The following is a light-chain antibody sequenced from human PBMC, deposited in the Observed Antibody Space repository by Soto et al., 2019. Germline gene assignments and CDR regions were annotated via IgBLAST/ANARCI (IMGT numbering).Light chain of an antibody. J-gene: IGKJ4*01. Sequence: EIVMTQSPATLSVSPGEGATLSCRASQTVSSNLAWYQQRPGQAPRLLIYGASTRATGIPARFSGSGSGTEVTLTISSLQSEDFAVYYCQQSHNWPLSFGGGTKVEIK. CDR2: GAS. V-gene: IGKV3-15*01. CDR1: QTVSSN. CDR3: QQSHNWPLS.